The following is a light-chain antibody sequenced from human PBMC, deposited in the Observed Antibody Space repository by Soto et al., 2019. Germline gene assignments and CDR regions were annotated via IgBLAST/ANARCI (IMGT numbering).Light chain of an antibody. CDR2: GAS. Sequence: DIVLTQSPGTRSLSPGERATLSCRASQSVSNNYLAWYKQKPGQAPRLLIYGASNRATGIPDRFSGSGSGTDFTLTIRRLEPEDFAVYYCQQYGSSGTFGQGTKVDIK. CDR3: QQYGSSGT. CDR1: QSVSNNY. J-gene: IGKJ1*01. V-gene: IGKV3-20*01.